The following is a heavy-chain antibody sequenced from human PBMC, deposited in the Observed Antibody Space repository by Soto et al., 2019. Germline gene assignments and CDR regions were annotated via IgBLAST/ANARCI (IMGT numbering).Heavy chain of an antibody. V-gene: IGHV1-8*01. D-gene: IGHD6-13*01. CDR3: ERRRNLPLTYSRPPPPYYYMDV. CDR2: MNPNSGNT. CDR1: GYTFTIYD. J-gene: IGHJ6*03. Sequence: ASLKVSCKASGYTFTIYDINWVRQATGQGLERMGWMNPNSGNTGYAQKFQGRVTMTRNTSISTAYMELSSLRSEDTAVYYCERRRNLPLTYSRPPPPYYYMDVWGKGPTVTVSS.